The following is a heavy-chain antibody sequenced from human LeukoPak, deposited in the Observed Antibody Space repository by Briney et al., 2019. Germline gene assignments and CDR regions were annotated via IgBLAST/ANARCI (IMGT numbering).Heavy chain of an antibody. CDR2: INHSGST. CDR3: ARGRRGSKSSYYYYVDV. V-gene: IGHV4-34*01. CDR1: GGSFSGYY. Sequence: SETLSLTCAVYGGSFSGYYWSWIRQPPGKGLEWIGEINHSGSTNYNPSLKSRVTISVDTSKNQFSLRLSSVTAADTAVYYCARGRRGSKSSYYYYVDVWGKGTTVTVSS. J-gene: IGHJ6*03. D-gene: IGHD1-14*01.